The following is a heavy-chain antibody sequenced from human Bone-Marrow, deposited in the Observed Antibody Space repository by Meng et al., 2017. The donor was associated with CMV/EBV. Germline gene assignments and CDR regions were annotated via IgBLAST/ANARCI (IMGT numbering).Heavy chain of an antibody. V-gene: IGHV1-2*02. CDR3: ARDQLGYCSSTSCYLGDYYYGMDV. CDR1: GYTFTGYY. J-gene: IGHJ6*02. D-gene: IGHD2-2*01. Sequence: SVKVSCKASGYTFTGYYMHWVRQAPGQGLEWMGWINPNSGGTNYAQKFQGRVTMTRDTSISTAYMELSRLRSDDTAVYYCARDQLGYCSSTSCYLGDYYYGMDVWGQGTTVTVSS. CDR2: INPNSGGT.